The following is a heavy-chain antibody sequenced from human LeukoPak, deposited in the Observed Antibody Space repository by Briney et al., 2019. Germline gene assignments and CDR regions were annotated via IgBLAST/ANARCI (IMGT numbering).Heavy chain of an antibody. CDR1: GFTFSDYY. D-gene: IGHD3-22*01. V-gene: IGHV3-11*05. CDR3: AREVVITKGWFDP. J-gene: IGHJ5*02. Sequence: GGSLRLSCAASGFTFSDYYMSWIRQAPRKGLEWVSYISSSSSYTNYAESVKGRFTISRDNAKNALYLQMNSLRAEDTAVYYCAREVVITKGWFDPWGQGTLVTVSS. CDR2: ISSSSSYT.